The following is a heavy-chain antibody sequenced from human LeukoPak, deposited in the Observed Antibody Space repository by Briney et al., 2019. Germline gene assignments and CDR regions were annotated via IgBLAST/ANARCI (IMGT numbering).Heavy chain of an antibody. J-gene: IGHJ4*02. CDR2: ISAYNGST. D-gene: IGHD3-22*01. CDR3: ARTDSSGYSKRKGYFDY. Sequence: ASVKVSCKASGYTFTSYGISWVRQAPGQGLEWMGWISAYNGSTNYAQKLQGRVTMTTDTSTSTAYMELRSLRSDDTAVYYCARTDSSGYSKRKGYFDYWGQGALVTVSS. V-gene: IGHV1-18*01. CDR1: GYTFTSYG.